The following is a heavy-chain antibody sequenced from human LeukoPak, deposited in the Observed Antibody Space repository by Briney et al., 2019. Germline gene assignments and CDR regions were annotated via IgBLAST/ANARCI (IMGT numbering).Heavy chain of an antibody. D-gene: IGHD5-18*01. CDR1: GYTFSSNY. J-gene: IGHJ4*02. Sequence: ASVNVSCKASGYTFSSNYMHWVRQAPGQGLEWMGAIHPSGGSTSYAQKFQGRVTMTKDASMSTAYMELSSLRSEDTAIYYCARMGMDAAMITNFFDYWGQGTLITVSS. CDR3: ARMGMDAAMITNFFDY. V-gene: IGHV1-46*01. CDR2: IHPSGGST.